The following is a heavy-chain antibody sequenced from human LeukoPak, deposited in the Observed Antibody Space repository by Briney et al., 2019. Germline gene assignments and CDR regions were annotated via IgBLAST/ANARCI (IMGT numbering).Heavy chain of an antibody. CDR1: GFTFSSYA. CDR2: ISYDGSNK. CDR3: ARGELRFLEWLSTDY. Sequence: PGGSLRLSCAASGFTFSSYAMHWVRQAPGKGLEWVAVISYDGSNKYYADSVKGRFTISRDNSKNTLYLQMNSLRAEDTAVYYCARGELRFLEWLSTDYWGQGTLVTVSS. D-gene: IGHD3-3*01. J-gene: IGHJ4*02. V-gene: IGHV3-30-3*01.